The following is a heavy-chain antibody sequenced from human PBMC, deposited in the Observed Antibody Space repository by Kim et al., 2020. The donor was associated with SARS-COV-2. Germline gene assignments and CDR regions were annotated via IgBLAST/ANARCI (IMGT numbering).Heavy chain of an antibody. CDR3: ARGSLGYCSGGSCQGYFQH. CDR1: GGTFSSYA. Sequence: SVKVSCKASGGTFSSYAISWVRQAPGQGLEWMGGIIPIFGTANYAQKFQGRVTITADASTSTAYMELSSLRSEDTAVYYCARGSLGYCSGGSCQGYFQHWGQGTLVTVSS. CDR2: IIPIFGTA. D-gene: IGHD2-15*01. V-gene: IGHV1-69*13. J-gene: IGHJ1*01.